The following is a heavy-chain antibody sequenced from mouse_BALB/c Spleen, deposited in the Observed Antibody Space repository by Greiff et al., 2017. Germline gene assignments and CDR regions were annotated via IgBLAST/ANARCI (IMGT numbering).Heavy chain of an antibody. Sequence: QVQLKESGAELAKPGASVKMSCKASGYTFTSYWMHWVKQRPGQGLEWIGYINPSTGYTEYNQKFKDKATLTADKSSSTAYMQLSSLTSEDSAVYYCARDYGSLPYWGQGTLVTVSA. V-gene: IGHV1-7*01. CDR2: INPSTGYT. CDR3: ARDYGSLPY. CDR1: GYTFTSYW. J-gene: IGHJ3*01. D-gene: IGHD1-2*01.